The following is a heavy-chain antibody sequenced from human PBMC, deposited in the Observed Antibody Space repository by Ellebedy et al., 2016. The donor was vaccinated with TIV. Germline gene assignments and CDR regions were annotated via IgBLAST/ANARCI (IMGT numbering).Heavy chain of an antibody. CDR1: GYIFTSYY. V-gene: IGHV1-46*01. CDR2: INPSGGST. J-gene: IGHJ3*02. Sequence: ASVKVSCKASGYIFTSYYMHWVRQAPGQGLEWMGIINPSGGSTSYAQKFQGRVTMTRDPSTSTVYMELSSLRSEDTAVYYCARSHASRDAFDIWGQGTMVTVSS. CDR3: ARSHASRDAFDI. D-gene: IGHD2-2*01.